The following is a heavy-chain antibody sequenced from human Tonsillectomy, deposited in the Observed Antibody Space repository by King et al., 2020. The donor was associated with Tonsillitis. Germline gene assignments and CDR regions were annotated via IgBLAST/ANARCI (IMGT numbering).Heavy chain of an antibody. CDR2: INPKSGGT. CDR1: GYTFTGYY. J-gene: IGHJ5*02. V-gene: IGHV1-2*02. Sequence: QLVQSGAEVKKPGASVKVSCKASGYTFTGYYIHWVRQAPGQGLEWMGWINPKSGGTNYAQNFQGRVTITRDTSISTAYMELSRLRSDDTAVYYCARGYCSDAVCYTWGYFDPWGQGTLVTVSS. CDR3: ARGYCSDAVCYTWGYFDP. D-gene: IGHD2-8*01.